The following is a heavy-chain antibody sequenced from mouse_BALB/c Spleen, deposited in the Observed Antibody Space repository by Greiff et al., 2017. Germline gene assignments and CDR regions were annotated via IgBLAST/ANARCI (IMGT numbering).Heavy chain of an antibody. CDR2: ISDGGSYT. Sequence: EVKLMESGGGLVKPGGSLKLSCAASGFTFSDYYMYWVRQTPEKRLEWVATISDGGSYTYYPDSVKGRFTISRDNAKNNLYLQMSSLKSEDTAMYYCARAITTATSYAMDYWGQGTSVTVSS. CDR1: GFTFSDYY. CDR3: ARAITTATSYAMDY. J-gene: IGHJ4*01. D-gene: IGHD1-2*01. V-gene: IGHV5-4*02.